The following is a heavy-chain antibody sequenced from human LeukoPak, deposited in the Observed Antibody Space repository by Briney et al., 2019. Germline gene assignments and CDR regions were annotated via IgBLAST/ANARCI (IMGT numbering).Heavy chain of an antibody. J-gene: IGHJ4*02. CDR2: FEGKTDGGKT. D-gene: IGHD3-10*01. CDR1: DSLSGKAW. V-gene: IGHV3-15*04. CDR3: STVSPYYGSGTTSPDS. Sequence: GGSLSPSCEPLDSLSGKAWLSWAGRPQGRGLEWLGRFEGKTDGGKTDYAAPVQGRFSISRDDSENTPYLQMNGLNTEDTAVYYCSTVSPYYGSGTTSPDSWGQGTLVVVSS.